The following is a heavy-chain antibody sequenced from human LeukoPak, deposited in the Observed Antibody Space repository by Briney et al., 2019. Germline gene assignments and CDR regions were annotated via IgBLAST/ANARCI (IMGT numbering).Heavy chain of an antibody. J-gene: IGHJ6*03. D-gene: IGHD6-6*01. V-gene: IGHV3-30*04. CDR2: ISHDGRDT. CDR1: RFTFSTFP. Sequence: PGTSLRLSCEASRFTFSTFPMHWVRQTPDKRLEWVAVISHDGRDTYYADSVKGRFTISRDNSKNTLYLQMNSLSPEDTAVVYCARVGRVSIYPSYMDVWGKGTTVIVSS. CDR3: ARVGRVSIYPSYMDV.